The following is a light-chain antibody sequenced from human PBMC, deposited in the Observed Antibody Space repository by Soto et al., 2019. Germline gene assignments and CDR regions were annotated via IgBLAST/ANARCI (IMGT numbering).Light chain of an antibody. J-gene: IGKJ2*01. V-gene: IGKV3-15*01. CDR1: QSVSSN. CDR2: GAS. Sequence: EIVMTQSPATLSVSPGERAALSCRASQSVSSNFAWYQQKPGQAPRLLIYGASSRATGIPARFSGSGSGTECTLTISSLQPEDFAVYYCQQYNNWPYTFGQGTKLEIK. CDR3: QQYNNWPYT.